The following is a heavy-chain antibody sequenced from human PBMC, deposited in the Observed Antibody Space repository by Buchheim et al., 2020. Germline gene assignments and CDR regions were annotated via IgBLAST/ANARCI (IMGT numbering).Heavy chain of an antibody. CDR2: IYSGGST. V-gene: IGHV3-66*02. CDR3: ARSPYYDFWSGYHFDY. D-gene: IGHD3-3*01. CDR1: GFTVSSNY. Sequence: EVQLVESGGGLVQPGGSLRLSCAASGFTVSSNYMSWVRQAPGKGLEWVSVIYSGGSTYYADSVKGRFTLSSDNSKNTLYLHMNSLRAEDTAVYYCARSPYYDFWSGYHFDYWGQGTL. J-gene: IGHJ4*02.